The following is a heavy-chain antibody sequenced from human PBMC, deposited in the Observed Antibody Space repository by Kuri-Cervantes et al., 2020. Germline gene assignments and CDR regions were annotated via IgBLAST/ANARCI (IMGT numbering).Heavy chain of an antibody. CDR2: ISYDGSNK. CDR1: GFTFSSYG. J-gene: IGHJ4*02. D-gene: IGHD1-26*01. CDR3: ARTIMGATFDY. V-gene: IGHV3-30*03. Sequence: LSLTCAASGFTFSSYGMYWVRPAPGKGLEWVAVISYDGSNKYYADSVKGRFTISRDNAKNSLYLQMNSLRAEDTAVYFCARTIMGATFDYWGQGTLVTVSS.